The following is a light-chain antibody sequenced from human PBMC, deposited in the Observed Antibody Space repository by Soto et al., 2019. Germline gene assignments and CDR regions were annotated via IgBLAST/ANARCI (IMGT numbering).Light chain of an antibody. CDR1: SSDVGDYNY. V-gene: IGLV2-8*01. J-gene: IGLJ2*01. CDR2: EVS. CDR3: SSYTSSSTVV. Sequence: QSALTQPPSASGSLGQSVTIPCTGTSSDVGDYNYVSWYQQHPGKVPKLMIYEVSKRPSGVPDRFSGSKSGNTASLTVSGLQAEDEADYYCSSYTSSSTVVFGGGTKLTVL.